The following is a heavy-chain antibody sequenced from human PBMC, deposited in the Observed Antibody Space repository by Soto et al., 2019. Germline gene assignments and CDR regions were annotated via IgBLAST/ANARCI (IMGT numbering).Heavy chain of an antibody. J-gene: IGHJ4*02. CDR3: ARDCSSSSCSVWRY. V-gene: IGHV3-23*01. D-gene: IGHD2-2*01. CDR2: ITGSGDKT. Sequence: EVRLLESGGNLVQPGGSLRLSCAASGFSLKNYAMTWVRQAPGKGLEWVSGITGSGDKTYYADSVKGRFIISRDNSENTLYLQMKSLRAEDTALYYCARDCSSSSCSVWRYWGQGTQVTVSS. CDR1: GFSLKNYA.